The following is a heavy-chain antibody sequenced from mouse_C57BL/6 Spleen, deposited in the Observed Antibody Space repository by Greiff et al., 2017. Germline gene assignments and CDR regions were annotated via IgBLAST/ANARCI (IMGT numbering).Heavy chain of an antibody. Sequence: QVQLQQSGPELVKPGASVKLSCKASGYTFTSYDINWVQQRPGQGLEWIGWIYPKDGSNKYNEKFKGKATLTVDPSSSTAYMELHSLTSEYSAVYFWASWKAMDCWGQGTSVTVSS. J-gene: IGHJ4*01. CDR1: GYTFTSYD. V-gene: IGHV1-85*01. CDR2: IYPKDGSN. CDR3: ASWKAMDC.